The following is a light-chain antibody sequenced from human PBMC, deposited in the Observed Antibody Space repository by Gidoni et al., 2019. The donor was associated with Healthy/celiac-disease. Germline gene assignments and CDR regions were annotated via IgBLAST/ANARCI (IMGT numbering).Light chain of an antibody. Sequence: QSALTQPASVSGSPGQSITISCTGTSGDVGGYNYVSWYQQHPGKAPKLMIYEVSNRPSGVSNRFSGSKSGNTASLTISGLQAEDEADYYYSSYTSSSTRVFGTGTKVTVL. CDR3: SSYTSSSTRV. CDR2: EVS. J-gene: IGLJ1*01. CDR1: SGDVGGYNY. V-gene: IGLV2-14*01.